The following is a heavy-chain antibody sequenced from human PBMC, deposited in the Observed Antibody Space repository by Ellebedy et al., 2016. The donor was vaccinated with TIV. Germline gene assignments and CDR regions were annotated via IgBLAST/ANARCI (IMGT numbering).Heavy chain of an antibody. J-gene: IGHJ4*02. Sequence: MPSETLSLTCTISGGSINSYCWSWIRQPAGKGLEWIGNIYNSGSTKFSPSLKSRVTLSVDTSKNQVSLRLSSVTAADTAVYYCVRHPTLGTLDYWGQGAQVTVSS. D-gene: IGHD3-16*01. CDR2: IYNSGST. V-gene: IGHV4-59*08. CDR3: VRHPTLGTLDY. CDR1: GGSINSYC.